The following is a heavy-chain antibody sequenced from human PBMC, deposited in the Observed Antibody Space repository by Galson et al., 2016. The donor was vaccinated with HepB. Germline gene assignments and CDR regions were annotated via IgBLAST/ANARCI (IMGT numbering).Heavy chain of an antibody. D-gene: IGHD3-16*01. V-gene: IGHV3-23*01. CDR3: AKFGRPLGDDYYYYGMDV. CDR1: GFKFDIYA. Sequence: SLRLSCAASGFKFDIYAMSWVRQAPGKGLEWVSTITVRGDSAFYAESLKSRFSVSRDNSKNTLYLQISSLRAEDTALYYCAKFGRPLGDDYYYYGMDVWGQGTAVTVSS. J-gene: IGHJ6*02. CDR2: ITVRGDSA.